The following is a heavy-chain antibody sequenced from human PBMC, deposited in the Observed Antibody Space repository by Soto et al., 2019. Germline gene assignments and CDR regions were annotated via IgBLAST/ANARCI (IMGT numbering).Heavy chain of an antibody. V-gene: IGHV3-23*01. CDR1: GFTFSSYA. CDR3: ARGDRGGSGSPASYYYSGLDV. J-gene: IGHJ6*02. CDR2: VSAGGDMT. Sequence: DVQLFESGGHLVQPGGSLRLSCAAAGFTFSSYAMRWVRQAPGKGLEWVSRVSAGGDMTYYSDSVKGRFTISRDNSNNALFLQMNSLRIEDTALYYCARGDRGGSGSPASYYYSGLDVWGQGTTVTVS. D-gene: IGHD3-10*01.